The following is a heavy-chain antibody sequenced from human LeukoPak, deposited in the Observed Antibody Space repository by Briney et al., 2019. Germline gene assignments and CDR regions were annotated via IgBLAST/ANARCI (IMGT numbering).Heavy chain of an antibody. CDR3: ARPGHYGSGSYYDYFYY. Sequence: GASVKVSCKGSGYTFTSYGISWVGQAPGQGVEWMGWRSAFNGNTNYAQNLQARITMTTDTSTSTAYMELRSLRSDDTAVYYCARPGHYGSGSYYDYFYYWGQGTLVTVSS. CDR2: RSAFNGNT. V-gene: IGHV1-18*01. CDR1: GYTFTSYG. D-gene: IGHD3-10*01. J-gene: IGHJ4*02.